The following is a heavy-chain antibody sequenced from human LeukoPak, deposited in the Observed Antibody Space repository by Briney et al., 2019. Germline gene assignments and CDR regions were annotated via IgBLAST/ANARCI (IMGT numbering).Heavy chain of an antibody. CDR1: GFTFSTYW. CDR3: ARDSPGYGAYVS. Sequence: GGSLRLSCAASGFTFSTYWMTWVRQAPGKGLEWVANIKEDGSREYYVDSVKGRFTISRDNAKNSLYLQMDSLTAEDTAVYYCARDSPGYGAYVSWGQGTMVSVSS. V-gene: IGHV3-7*01. J-gene: IGHJ1*01. CDR2: IKEDGSRE. D-gene: IGHD5-12*01.